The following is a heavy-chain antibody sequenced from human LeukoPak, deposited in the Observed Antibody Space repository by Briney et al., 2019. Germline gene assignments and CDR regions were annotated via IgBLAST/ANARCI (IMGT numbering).Heavy chain of an antibody. Sequence: SETLSLTCTVSGYSISSGYYRGWIRQPPGKGLEWIGSIYHSGSTYYNPSLKSRVTISVDTSKNQFSLKLSSVTAADTAVYYCAGSAAARYMDVWGKGTTVTVSS. J-gene: IGHJ6*03. CDR1: GYSISSGYY. CDR2: IYHSGST. CDR3: AGSAAARYMDV. D-gene: IGHD6-13*01. V-gene: IGHV4-38-2*02.